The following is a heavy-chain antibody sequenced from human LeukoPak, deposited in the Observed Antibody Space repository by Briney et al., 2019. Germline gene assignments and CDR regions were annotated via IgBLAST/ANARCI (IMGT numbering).Heavy chain of an antibody. D-gene: IGHD1-26*01. J-gene: IGHJ3*02. V-gene: IGHV4-38-2*02. Sequence: SETLSLTRTVSGYSISSGYYWGWIRQPPGKGLEWIGSIYHSGSTYYNPSLKSRVTISVDTSKNQFSLKLSSVTAADTAVYYCARDGGSYYSVFDIWGQGTMVTVSS. CDR2: IYHSGST. CDR1: GYSISSGYY. CDR3: ARDGGSYYSVFDI.